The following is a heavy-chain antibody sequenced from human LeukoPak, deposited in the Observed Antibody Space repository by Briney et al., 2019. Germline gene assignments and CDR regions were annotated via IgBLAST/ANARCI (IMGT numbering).Heavy chain of an antibody. Sequence: GGSLRLSCSASRFTFSSYTMNWVRQAPGKGLEWVSAISGSGGSTYYADSVKGRFTISRDNSKNTLYLQMNSLRAEDTAVYYCAKDEGGYSSSWYYFDYWGQGTLVTVSS. J-gene: IGHJ4*02. V-gene: IGHV3-23*01. CDR3: AKDEGGYSSSWYYFDY. CDR2: ISGSGGST. CDR1: RFTFSSYT. D-gene: IGHD6-13*01.